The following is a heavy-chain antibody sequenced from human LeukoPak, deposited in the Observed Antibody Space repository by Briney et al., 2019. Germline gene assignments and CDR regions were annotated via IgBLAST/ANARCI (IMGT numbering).Heavy chain of an antibody. V-gene: IGHV3-20*04. CDR3: ARGSDLSGSYWGGFDY. J-gene: IGHJ4*02. D-gene: IGHD1-26*01. Sequence: PGGSLRLSCAASGFTFSSYGMSWVRHAPGKGLEWVSGINWKGGSTGYADSVKGRFTISRDNAKNSLYLQMNSQRAEDTALYYCARGSDLSGSYWGGFDYWGQGTLVTVSS. CDR1: GFTFSSYG. CDR2: INWKGGST.